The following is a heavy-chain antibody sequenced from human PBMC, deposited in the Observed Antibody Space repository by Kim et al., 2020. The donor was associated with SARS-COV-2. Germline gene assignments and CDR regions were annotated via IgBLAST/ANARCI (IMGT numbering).Heavy chain of an antibody. CDR2: IYYSGST. D-gene: IGHD3-10*01. CDR3: ARLRFKSEFDY. Sequence: SETLSLTCTVSGGSISSSSYYWGWIRQPPGKGLEWIGSIYYSGSTYYNPSLKSRVTISVDTSKNQFSLKLSSVTAADTAVYYCARLRFKSEFDYWGQGTLVTVSS. CDR1: GGSISSSSYY. J-gene: IGHJ4*02. V-gene: IGHV4-39*01.